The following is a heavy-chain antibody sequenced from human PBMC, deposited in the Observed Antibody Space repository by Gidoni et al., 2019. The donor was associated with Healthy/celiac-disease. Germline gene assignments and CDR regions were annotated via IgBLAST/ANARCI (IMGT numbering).Heavy chain of an antibody. CDR2: INHSGST. V-gene: IGHV4-34*01. Sequence: QVQLQQWGAGLLKPSETLSLTCAVYGGSFSGYYWSWIRQPPGKGLEWIGEINHSGSTNYNPSLKSRVTISVDTSKNQFSLKLSSVTAADTAVYYCAREAPLDVADTAMVTGLDYWGQGTLVTVSS. J-gene: IGHJ4*02. CDR1: GGSFSGYY. D-gene: IGHD5-18*01. CDR3: AREAPLDVADTAMVTGLDY.